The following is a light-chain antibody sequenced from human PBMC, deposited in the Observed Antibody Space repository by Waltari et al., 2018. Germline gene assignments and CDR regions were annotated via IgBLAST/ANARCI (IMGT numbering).Light chain of an antibody. CDR3: AAWDDSLSGPV. CDR2: RNN. Sequence: QSVLTQPPSASGTPGPRVTITCSGLSSNIGRIYVYWYQQLPGTAPKLLIYRNNQRPSGVPDRFSGSKSGTSASLAISGLRSEDEADYYCAAWDDSLSGPVFGGGTKLTVL. J-gene: IGLJ2*01. V-gene: IGLV1-47*01. CDR1: SSNIGRIY.